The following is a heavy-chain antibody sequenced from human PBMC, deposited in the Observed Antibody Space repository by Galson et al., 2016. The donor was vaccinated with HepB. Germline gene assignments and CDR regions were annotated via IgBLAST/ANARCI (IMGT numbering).Heavy chain of an antibody. Sequence: SVKVSCKASGYTFTSYYMHWVRQAPGQELEWMGTINPRGGSTGYAQKFQGRVTMTRDTSTSTVYMELSSLRSEDTAVYYCARDPGDGYNLPYDYWGQGTLVTVSS. CDR3: ARDPGDGYNLPYDY. J-gene: IGHJ4*02. CDR1: GYTFTSYY. CDR2: INPRGGST. V-gene: IGHV1-46*01. D-gene: IGHD5-24*01.